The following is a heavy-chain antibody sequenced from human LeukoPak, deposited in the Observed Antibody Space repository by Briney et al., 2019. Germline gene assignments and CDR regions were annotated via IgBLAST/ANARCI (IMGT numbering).Heavy chain of an antibody. CDR2: INHNSGGT. CDR3: ARVGDYVWGSYRYTDIDY. V-gene: IGHV1-2*06. D-gene: IGHD3-16*02. CDR1: GCTFTGYY. Sequence: GASVKVSCKASGCTFTGYYMHWVRQAPGQGLEWMGRINHNSGGTNYAQKFQGRVTMTRDTSISTAYMELSRLRSDDTAVYYCARVGDYVWGSYRYTDIDYWGQGTLVTVSS. J-gene: IGHJ4*02.